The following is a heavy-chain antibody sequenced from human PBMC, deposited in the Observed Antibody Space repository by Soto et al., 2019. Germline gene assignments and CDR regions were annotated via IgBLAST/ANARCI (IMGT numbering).Heavy chain of an antibody. V-gene: IGHV1-69*02. D-gene: IGHD3-16*02. CDR3: ARNDRDGYIWGSYRYNWFDP. J-gene: IGHJ5*02. Sequence: ASVKVSCKASGGTFSSYTISWVRQAPGQGLEWMGRIIPILGIANYAQKFQGRVTITADKSTSTAYMELSSLRSEDTAVYYCARNDRDGYIWGSYRYNWFDPWGQGTLVTVSS. CDR2: IIPILGIA. CDR1: GGTFSSYT.